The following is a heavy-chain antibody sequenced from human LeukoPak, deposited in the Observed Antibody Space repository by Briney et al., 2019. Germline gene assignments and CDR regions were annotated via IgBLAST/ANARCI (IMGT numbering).Heavy chain of an antibody. V-gene: IGHV1-2*02. D-gene: IGHD3-22*01. Sequence: AAVKVSCKASGYTFTGYYMHWVRQAPGQGLEWMGWINPNSGGTNYAQKFQGRVTMTRDTSISTAYMELSRLRSDDTAVYYCARWDYYDSRTFDIWGQGTMVTVSS. CDR1: GYTFTGYY. CDR3: ARWDYYDSRTFDI. CDR2: INPNSGGT. J-gene: IGHJ3*02.